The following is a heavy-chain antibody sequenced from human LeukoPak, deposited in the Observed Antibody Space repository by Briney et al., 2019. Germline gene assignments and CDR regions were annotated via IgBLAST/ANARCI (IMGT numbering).Heavy chain of an antibody. D-gene: IGHD6-13*01. CDR2: IGYDESKK. J-gene: IGHJ4*02. CDR3: ARDWKRIAAAPDY. Sequence: GGSLRLSCEASGFTFNNFGMHWVRQAPGKGLEWVAFIGYDESKKYYAESVKGRFTISRDNSKNTLYLQMNSLRAEDTAVYYCARDWKRIAAAPDYWGQGTLVTVSS. V-gene: IGHV3-30*02. CDR1: GFTFNNFG.